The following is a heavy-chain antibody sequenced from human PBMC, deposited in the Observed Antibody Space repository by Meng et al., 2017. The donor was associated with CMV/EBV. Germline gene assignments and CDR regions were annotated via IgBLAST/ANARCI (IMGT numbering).Heavy chain of an antibody. J-gene: IGHJ6*02. CDR1: GFTFSSYS. CDR2: ISSSSSYI. CDR3: ARDLYYYDSSGYYDYYYGMDV. D-gene: IGHD3-22*01. V-gene: IGHV3-21*01. Sequence: GESLKISCAASGFTFSSYSMNWVRQAPGKGLEWVSSISSSSSYIYYADSVKGRFTISRDNAKNSLYLQMNSLRAEDTAVYYCARDLYYYDSSGYYDYYYGMDVWGQGTTVTVSS.